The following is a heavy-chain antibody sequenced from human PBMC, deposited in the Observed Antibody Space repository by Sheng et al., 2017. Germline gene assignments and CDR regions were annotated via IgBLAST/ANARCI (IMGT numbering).Heavy chain of an antibody. CDR2: ISWDSGSV. J-gene: IGHJ4*02. CDR1: GFTFDDYA. CDR3: AKDRFSSSWSHFDY. Sequence: EVQLVESGGGLVQPGRSLRLSCAASGFTFDDYAMHWVRQAPGKGLEWVSGISWDSGSVDYADSVKGRFTISRDNAKNSLYLQMNSLRAEDMALYYCAKDRFSSSWSHFDYWGQGALVTVSS. V-gene: IGHV3-9*03. D-gene: IGHD6-13*01.